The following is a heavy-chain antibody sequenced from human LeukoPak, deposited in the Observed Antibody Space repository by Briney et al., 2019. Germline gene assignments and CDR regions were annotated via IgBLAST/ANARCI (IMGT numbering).Heavy chain of an antibody. J-gene: IGHJ4*02. V-gene: IGHV3-21*01. CDR3: ARSLSSSWHYFDY. CDR1: GFTFSSYA. CDR2: ISTSSSDI. Sequence: GGSLRLSCAASGFTFSSYAMNWVRQVRQAPGKGLEWVSSISTSSSDIYYADSVKGRFTISRDNAKNSTYLQMDSLRAEDTAVYYCARSLSSSWHYFDYWGQGSLVTVSS. D-gene: IGHD6-13*01.